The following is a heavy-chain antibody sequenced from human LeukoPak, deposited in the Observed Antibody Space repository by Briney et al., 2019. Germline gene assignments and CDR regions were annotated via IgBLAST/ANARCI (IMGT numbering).Heavy chain of an antibody. Sequence: ASVKVSCXASGYSLSSYGITWVRLAPGQGLEWMGWISGYNDDTRYAQRFQGRVTMTTDTSTTTAYMELRSLRSDDTAVYYCAREGDHYDSSGYYREYWGQGTLVTVSS. CDR3: AREGDHYDSSGYYREY. J-gene: IGHJ4*02. CDR1: GYSLSSYG. D-gene: IGHD3-22*01. CDR2: ISGYNDDT. V-gene: IGHV1-18*01.